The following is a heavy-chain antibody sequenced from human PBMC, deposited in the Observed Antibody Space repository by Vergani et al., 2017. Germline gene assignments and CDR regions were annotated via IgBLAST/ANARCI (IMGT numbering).Heavy chain of an antibody. CDR1: GRSFSGYY. D-gene: IGHD3-16*02. CDR3: ARGQSDTGYYVWGSYRYYFQH. V-gene: IGHV4-34*01. Sequence: QVQLQQWGAGLLKPSETLSLTCAVYGRSFSGYYWSWIRQPPGKGLEWIGEINHSGSTNYNPSLKSRVTISVDTSKNQFSLKLSSVTAADTAVYYCARGQSDTGYYVWGSYRYYFQHWGQGTLVSVSS. J-gene: IGHJ1*01. CDR2: INHSGST.